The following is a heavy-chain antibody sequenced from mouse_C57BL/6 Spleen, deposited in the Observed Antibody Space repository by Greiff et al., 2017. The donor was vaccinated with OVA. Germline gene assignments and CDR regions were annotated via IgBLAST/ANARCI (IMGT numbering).Heavy chain of an antibody. CDR2: IYPSSGST. CDR3: ARGDYDGGGFAY. CDR1: GYTFTSYW. D-gene: IGHD2-3*01. Sequence: VQLQQPGAELVKPGASVKLSCKASGYTFTSYWMHWVKQRPGQGLEWIGMIYPSSGSTNYNEKFKSKATLTADTSSSTAYMQLSSLTSEDSAVYYGARGDYDGGGFAYWGKGTLVTVAA. J-gene: IGHJ3*01. V-gene: IGHV1-64*01.